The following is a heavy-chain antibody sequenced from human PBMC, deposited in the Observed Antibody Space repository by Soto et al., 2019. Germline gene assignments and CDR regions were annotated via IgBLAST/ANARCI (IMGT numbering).Heavy chain of an antibody. CDR3: AKSMYNWNDGFFDY. D-gene: IGHD1-1*01. CDR1: GFTFSSYG. CDR2: ISYDGINK. J-gene: IGHJ4*02. Sequence: QVQLVESGGGVVQPGRSLRLSCAASGFTFSSYGMHWVRQAPGKWLEWVAIISYDGINKYYANSVKGRFTIFRDNSKNALYLQMNSLRAEDTAVYYCAKSMYNWNDGFFDYWGQGTLVTVSS. V-gene: IGHV3-30*18.